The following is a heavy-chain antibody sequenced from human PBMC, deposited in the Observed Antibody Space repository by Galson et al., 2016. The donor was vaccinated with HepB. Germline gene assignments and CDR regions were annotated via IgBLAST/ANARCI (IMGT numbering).Heavy chain of an antibody. CDR2: IWYDGSKK. CDR1: GFTFSNYG. J-gene: IGHJ6*02. CDR3: ARDGIPSPQDIGGRLPPPYYYGMDV. D-gene: IGHD6-6*01. V-gene: IGHV3-33*01. Sequence: SLRLSCAASGFTFSNYGMHWVRQAPGKGLEWVALIWYDGSKKYYAESVKGRLTISRDNSKNTLDLQMNSRRAEDPAVYYCARDGIPSPQDIGGRLPPPYYYGMDVWGQGTAVTVSS.